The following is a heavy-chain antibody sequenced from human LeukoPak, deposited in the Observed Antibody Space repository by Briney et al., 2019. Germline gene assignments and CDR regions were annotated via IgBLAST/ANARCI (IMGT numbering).Heavy chain of an antibody. CDR3: ARDQNNWNEKDY. CDR2: ISSSSSYI. V-gene: IGHV3-21*01. Sequence: GGSLRLSCAASGFTFSSYSMNWVRQAPGKGLEWVSSISSSSSYIYYADSVKGRFTISRDNAKNSLYLQMNSLRAEDTAVYYCARDQNNWNEKDYCGQGTLVTVSS. J-gene: IGHJ4*02. D-gene: IGHD1-1*01. CDR1: GFTFSSYS.